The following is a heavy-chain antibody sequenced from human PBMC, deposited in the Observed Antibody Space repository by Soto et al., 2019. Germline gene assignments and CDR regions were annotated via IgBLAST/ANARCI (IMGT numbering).Heavy chain of an antibody. J-gene: IGHJ6*02. Sequence: PSETLSLTCTVSGGSISSSSYYWGWIRQPPGKGLEWIGSIYYSGSTYYNPSLKSRVTISVDTSKNQFSLKLSSVTAADTGVYYCARDPHGMDVWGQGTTVTVSS. V-gene: IGHV4-39*02. CDR2: IYYSGST. CDR3: ARDPHGMDV. CDR1: GGSISSSSYY.